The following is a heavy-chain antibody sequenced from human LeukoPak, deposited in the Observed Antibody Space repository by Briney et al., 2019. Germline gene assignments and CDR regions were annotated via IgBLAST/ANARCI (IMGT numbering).Heavy chain of an antibody. D-gene: IGHD2-15*01. CDR3: ARVGGTDIVVVVAATTYYFDY. Sequence: TSETLSLTCAVYGGTFSGYHWTWIRQPPGKGLEWIGEINHSGSTNYNPSLKSRVTISVDTSKNQFSLKLSSVTAADTAVYYCARVGGTDIVVVVAATTYYFDYWGQGTLVTVSS. V-gene: IGHV4-34*01. CDR2: INHSGST. J-gene: IGHJ4*02. CDR1: GGTFSGYH.